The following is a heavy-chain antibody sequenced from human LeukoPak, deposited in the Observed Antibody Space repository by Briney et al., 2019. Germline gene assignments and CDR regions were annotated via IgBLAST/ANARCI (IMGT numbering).Heavy chain of an antibody. CDR3: ARGRRDDYAYYYYYGMDV. J-gene: IGHJ6*02. D-gene: IGHD4-17*01. V-gene: IGHV3-30-3*01. CDR1: GFTFSSYA. Sequence: GRSLRLSCAASGFTFSSYAMHWARQAPGKGLEWVAFISYDGSNKYYADSVKGRFTISRDNSKNTLYLQMNSLRAEDTAVYYCARGRRDDYAYYYYYGMDVWGQGTTVTVSS. CDR2: ISYDGSNK.